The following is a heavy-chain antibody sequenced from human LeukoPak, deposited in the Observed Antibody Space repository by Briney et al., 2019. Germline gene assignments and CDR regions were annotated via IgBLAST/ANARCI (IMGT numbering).Heavy chain of an antibody. CDR1: GFTFSSYT. D-gene: IGHD3-10*01. V-gene: IGHV3-21*01. CDR3: ARGVVPGTYDAFDV. Sequence: PGGSLRLSCAASGFTFSSYTLNWVRRAPGKGLEWVSSISSSSTYIYYADSVRGRFTISRDNAKNSLYLQMNSLRAEDTAVYYCARGVVPGTYDAFDVWGQGTVVTVSS. J-gene: IGHJ3*01. CDR2: ISSSSTYI.